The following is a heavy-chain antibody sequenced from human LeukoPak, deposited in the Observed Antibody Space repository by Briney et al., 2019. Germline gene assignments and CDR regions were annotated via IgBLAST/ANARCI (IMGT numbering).Heavy chain of an antibody. Sequence: PGGSLRLSCAASGFTFRLYSMNWVRQAPGKGLEWLSYIRSTDGAIAYADSVKGRFTIYRDDAKNSLYLQMNSLRDEDTAVYYCARDRDWAFDYWGQGTLITVSS. CDR3: ARDRDWAFDY. CDR1: GFTFRLYS. CDR2: IRSTDGAI. J-gene: IGHJ4*02. D-gene: IGHD3-9*01. V-gene: IGHV3-48*02.